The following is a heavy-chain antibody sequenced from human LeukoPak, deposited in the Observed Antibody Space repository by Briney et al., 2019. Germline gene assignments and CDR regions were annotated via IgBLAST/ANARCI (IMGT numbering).Heavy chain of an antibody. J-gene: IGHJ4*02. D-gene: IGHD6-6*01. CDR1: GFTFSSYE. CDR2: ISSSGSTV. Sequence: GGSLRLSCAASGFTFSSYEMNWVRQAPGKGLEWVSYISSSGSTVYYADSVKGRFTISRDNAKNSLYLQMNSLRAEDTAVYYCAKYGSSSLRAYWGQGTLVTVSS. CDR3: AKYGSSSLRAY. V-gene: IGHV3-48*03.